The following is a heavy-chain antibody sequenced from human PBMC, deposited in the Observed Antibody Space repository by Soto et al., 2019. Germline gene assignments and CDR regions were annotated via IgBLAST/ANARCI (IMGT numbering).Heavy chain of an antibody. CDR3: ARDAYDILTGYPPHFDY. Sequence: QVQLVESGGGVVQPGRSLRLSCAASGFTFSSYGMHWVRQAPGKGLEWVAVIWYDGSNKYYADSVKGRFTISRDNSKNTMYLQMNSLRAEDTAVYYCARDAYDILTGYPPHFDYWGQGTLVTVSS. CDR1: GFTFSSYG. CDR2: IWYDGSNK. J-gene: IGHJ4*02. V-gene: IGHV3-33*01. D-gene: IGHD3-9*01.